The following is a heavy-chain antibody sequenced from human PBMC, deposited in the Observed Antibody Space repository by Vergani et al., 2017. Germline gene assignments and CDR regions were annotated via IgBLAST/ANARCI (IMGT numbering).Heavy chain of an antibody. V-gene: IGHV4-39*01. CDR1: GGSISSSSYY. CDR2: IYYSGST. J-gene: IGHJ5*02. CDR3: ARGAKMVRGGFDP. D-gene: IGHD3-10*01. Sequence: QLQLQESGPGLVKPSETLSLTCTVSGGSISSSSYYWGWIRQPPGKGLEWIGSIYYSGSTYYNPSLKSRVTISVDTSKNQFSLKLSSVTAADTAVYYCARGAKMVRGGFDPWGQGTLVTVSS.